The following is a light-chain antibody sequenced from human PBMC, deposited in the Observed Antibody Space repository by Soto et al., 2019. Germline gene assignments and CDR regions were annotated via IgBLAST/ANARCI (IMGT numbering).Light chain of an antibody. Sequence: EIVMTQSPGTLSVSPGERATLSCRASQSVSNNYLAWYQQKPGQAPRLLIYGASTRATDIPARFSGSGSGTEFTLTISSLQSDDYAVYYCQQYNNLPRTFGGGTKVDIK. J-gene: IGKJ4*01. CDR1: QSVSNN. CDR2: GAS. CDR3: QQYNNLPRT. V-gene: IGKV3-15*01.